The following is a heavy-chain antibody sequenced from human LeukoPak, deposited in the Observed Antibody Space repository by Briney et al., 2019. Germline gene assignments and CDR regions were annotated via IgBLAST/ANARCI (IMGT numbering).Heavy chain of an antibody. CDR3: AREDSSGYFDY. CDR2: IYYSGST. V-gene: IGHV4-61*01. Sequence: SSETLSLTCNVSGYSISSGYYWGWIRQPPGKGLEWIGYIYYSGSTNYNPSLKSRVTISVDTSKNQFSLKLSSVTAADTAVYYCAREDSSGYFDYWGQGTLVTVSS. J-gene: IGHJ4*02. D-gene: IGHD3-22*01. CDR1: GYSISSGYY.